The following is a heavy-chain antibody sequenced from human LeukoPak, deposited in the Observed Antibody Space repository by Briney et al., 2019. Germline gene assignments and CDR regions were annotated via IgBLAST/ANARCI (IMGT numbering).Heavy chain of an antibody. CDR1: GYTFTSYY. V-gene: IGHV1-46*01. CDR2: IKPSVSIT. CDR3: ARGSSKESQEADWFDP. D-gene: IGHD6-6*01. Sequence: ASVKVSCKASGYTFTSYYMHWVRQAPGQGGEGMGMIKPSVSITSYAHTFQPTVTMTRDMSTSTVYMQLSSLRSEDTAVYYCARGSSKESQEADWFDPWGQGTLVTVSS. J-gene: IGHJ5*02.